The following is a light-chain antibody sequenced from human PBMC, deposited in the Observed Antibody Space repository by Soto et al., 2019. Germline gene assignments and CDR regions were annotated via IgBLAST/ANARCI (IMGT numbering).Light chain of an antibody. V-gene: IGKV3-20*01. CDR2: GAS. Sequence: ELLLRQSPGTLSLSTRERTTLSCKRRPTVSVRHLTGYLQKAGLAPWLLVYGASSRATGIPDRLSGSVSLTGVTLAFSILELEDFAVNYCPLYGSSPVIIFGLGTLPEIK. CDR1: PTVSVRH. J-gene: IGKJ5*01. CDR3: PLYGSSPVII.